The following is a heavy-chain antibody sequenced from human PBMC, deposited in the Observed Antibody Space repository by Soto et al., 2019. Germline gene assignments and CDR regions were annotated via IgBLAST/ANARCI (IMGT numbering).Heavy chain of an antibody. Sequence: PGGSLRLSCAASGFTFSSYAMHWVRQAPGKGLEWAAVISYGGSNKYYADSVKGRFTISRDNSKNTLYLQMNSLRAEDTAVYYCARVRELFGYELFDYWGQGTLVTVSS. CDR3: ARVRELFGYELFDY. CDR2: ISYGGSNK. CDR1: GFTFSSYA. D-gene: IGHD3-10*01. V-gene: IGHV3-30-3*01. J-gene: IGHJ4*02.